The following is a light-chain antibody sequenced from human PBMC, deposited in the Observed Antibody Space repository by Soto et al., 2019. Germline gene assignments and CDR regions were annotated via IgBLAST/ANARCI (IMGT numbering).Light chain of an antibody. J-gene: IGKJ1*01. CDR2: DAS. V-gene: IGKV1-5*01. Sequence: DIQMTQSPSTLSASVGDRVTITCRASQTISNWLAWYQQKPGKAPNLLIYDASSLESGVPSRFSGSGSGTEFTLTISSLQPDDFATYYCQQYNSYSFGQGTKVDIK. CDR3: QQYNSYS. CDR1: QTISNW.